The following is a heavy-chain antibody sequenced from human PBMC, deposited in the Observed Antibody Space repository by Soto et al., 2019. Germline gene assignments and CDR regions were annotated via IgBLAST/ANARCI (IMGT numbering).Heavy chain of an antibody. CDR3: AITGGRIAVAANFDY. D-gene: IGHD6-19*01. J-gene: IGHJ4*02. Sequence: QVQLVQSGAEVKKPGSSVKVSCKASGGTFSSYTISWVRQAPGQGLEWMGRIIPILGIANYAQKFQGRVTIXXDXSXXTADMELSSQRSEDTAVYYCAITGGRIAVAANFDYWGQGTLVTVSS. CDR1: GGTFSSYT. CDR2: IIPILGIA. V-gene: IGHV1-69*02.